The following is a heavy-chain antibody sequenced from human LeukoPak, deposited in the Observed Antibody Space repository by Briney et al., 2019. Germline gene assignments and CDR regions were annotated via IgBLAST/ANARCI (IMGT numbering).Heavy chain of an antibody. J-gene: IGHJ4*02. V-gene: IGHV3-15*01. CDR3: TTSLGLWFGELPFDY. CDR2: IKSKTDGGTT. D-gene: IGHD3-10*01. CDR1: GFTFSNAW. Sequence: PGGSLRLSCAASGFTFSNAWMSWVRQAPGKGPEWVGRIKSKTDGGTTDYAAPVKGRFTISRDDSKNTLYLQMNSLKTEDTAVYYCTTSLGLWFGELPFDYWGQGTLVTVSS.